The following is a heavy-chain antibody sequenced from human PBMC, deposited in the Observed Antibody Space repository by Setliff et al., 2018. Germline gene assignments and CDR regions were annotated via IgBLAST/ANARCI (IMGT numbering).Heavy chain of an antibody. Sequence: SETLSLTCAVYGGSFSGYYWSWIRQPPGKGLEWIGTIFWSGTTYYNPSLNSRGTISVDTSRDQFSLKLSSVTAADTAVYYCARLGGSSSGFYYYYYYMDVWGKGTTVTVSS. V-gene: IGHV4-34*12. D-gene: IGHD6-6*01. CDR3: ARLGGSSSGFYYYYYYMDV. J-gene: IGHJ6*03. CDR2: IFWSGTT. CDR1: GGSFSGYY.